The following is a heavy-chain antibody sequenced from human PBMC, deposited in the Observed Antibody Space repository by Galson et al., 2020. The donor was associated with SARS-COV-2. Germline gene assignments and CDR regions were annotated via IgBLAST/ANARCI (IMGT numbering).Heavy chain of an antibody. J-gene: IGHJ3*01. Sequence: GESLKISCAASGFIFSSYAMHWVRQAPGKGLEWVAPISYDGSNKFYADSVKGRFTISRDISKDTLYLQMNSLRADDTAVYFCAKDLKGSGSYSYDAFDVWGQGTMVTVSS. CDR1: GFIFSSYA. V-gene: IGHV3-30*18. CDR3: AKDLKGSGSYSYDAFDV. CDR2: ISYDGSNK. D-gene: IGHD3-10*01.